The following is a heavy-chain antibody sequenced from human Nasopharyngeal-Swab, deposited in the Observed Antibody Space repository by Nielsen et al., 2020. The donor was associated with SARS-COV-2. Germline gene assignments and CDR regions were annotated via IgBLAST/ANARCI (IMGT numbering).Heavy chain of an antibody. Sequence: ASVKVSCKASGYTFTSYAMNWVRQAPGQGLEWMGWINTNTGNPTYAQGFTGRFVFSLDTSVSTAYLQISSLKAEDTAVYYCARTTYYYDSSGYYYMGYWGQGTLVTVS. CDR1: GYTFTSYA. CDR3: ARTTYYYDSSGYYYMGY. CDR2: INTNTGNP. D-gene: IGHD3-22*01. J-gene: IGHJ4*02. V-gene: IGHV7-4-1*02.